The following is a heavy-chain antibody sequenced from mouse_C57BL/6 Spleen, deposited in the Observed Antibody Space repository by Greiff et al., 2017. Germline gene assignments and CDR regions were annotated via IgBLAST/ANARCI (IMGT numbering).Heavy chain of an antibody. Sequence: VQLQQSGAELVKPGASVKISCKASGYAFSSYWMNWAKQRPGKGLEWFGQIYPGDGDTNYNGKFKGKATLTADKSSSTAYMQLSSLTAEDSAVYFCARDGNLDYWGQGTTLTVSS. CDR3: ARDGNLDY. D-gene: IGHD2-1*01. CDR2: IYPGDGDT. J-gene: IGHJ2*01. CDR1: GYAFSSYW. V-gene: IGHV1-80*01.